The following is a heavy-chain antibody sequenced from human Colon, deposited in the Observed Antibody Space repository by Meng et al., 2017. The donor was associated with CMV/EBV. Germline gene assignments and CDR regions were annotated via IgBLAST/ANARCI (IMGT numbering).Heavy chain of an antibody. D-gene: IGHD3-10*01. Sequence: ITLKESRPTLAKPTQTLTLTCTFSGVSLSTIGMGVGWIRQPPGKALEWLGVIYWDDDKRYSPSLKSRLTITKDTSKNQVVLTMTNLDPLDTATYYCAHRPYGSGSYFFDYWGQGTLVTVSS. CDR3: AHRPYGSGSYFFDY. V-gene: IGHV2-5*02. CDR1: GVSLSTIGMG. J-gene: IGHJ4*02. CDR2: IYWDDDK.